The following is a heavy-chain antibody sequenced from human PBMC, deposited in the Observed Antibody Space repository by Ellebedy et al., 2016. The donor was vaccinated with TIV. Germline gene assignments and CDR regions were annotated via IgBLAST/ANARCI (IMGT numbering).Heavy chain of an antibody. D-gene: IGHD3-10*01. Sequence: AASVTVSCKASGYSFGSYYLHWVRQPPGQGLEWMGIIDPRGGRIDYAQKFKDRVIMSRDKSTNTVYMELSSLRSEDTAIYYCARADEGDPLDYWGQGTLVTVSS. CDR2: IDPRGGRI. V-gene: IGHV1-46*01. CDR3: ARADEGDPLDY. J-gene: IGHJ4*02. CDR1: GYSFGSYY.